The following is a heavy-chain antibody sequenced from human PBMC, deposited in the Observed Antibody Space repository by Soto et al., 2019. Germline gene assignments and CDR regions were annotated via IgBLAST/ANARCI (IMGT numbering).Heavy chain of an antibody. V-gene: IGHV4-39*02. Sequence: SETLSLTCTVSGGSIDSLYHWGWIRQSPGKGLEWIGSIDDGGNVYYNPSLTGRATLFVDTSKNRFSLNLHSVTATDTAVYYGAVTPPIEVAGPDFWGQGTMVAVSS. D-gene: IGHD6-19*01. CDR3: AVTPPIEVAGPDF. J-gene: IGHJ4*02. CDR1: GGSIDSLYH. CDR2: IDDGGNV.